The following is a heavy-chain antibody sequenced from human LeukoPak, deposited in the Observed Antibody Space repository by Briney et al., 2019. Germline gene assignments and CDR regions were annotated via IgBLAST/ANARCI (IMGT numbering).Heavy chain of an antibody. J-gene: IGHJ6*03. CDR2: ISSSSSYI. V-gene: IGHV3-21*01. CDR3: AKNPFRYCSSTSCYAYYYYYMDV. Sequence: GGSLRLSCAASGFTFSSYSMNWVRQAPGKGLEWVSSISSSSSYIYYADSVKGRFTISRDNAKNSLYLQMNSLRAEDTAVYYCAKNPFRYCSSTSCYAYYYYYMDVWGKGTTVTISS. CDR1: GFTFSSYS. D-gene: IGHD2-2*01.